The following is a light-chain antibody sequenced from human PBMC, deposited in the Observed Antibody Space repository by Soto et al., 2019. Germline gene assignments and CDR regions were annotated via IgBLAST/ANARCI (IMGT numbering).Light chain of an antibody. CDR3: QSFDSSLTGLI. Sequence: QSALTQPASVSGSPGQSITISCTGTSSDVGGHNSVAWYQHNPGKAPKLMIYDVSNRPSGVSSRFSGSKSGNTASLSISGLQAEDEADYYCQSFDSSLTGLIFGGGTKLTVL. J-gene: IGLJ2*01. CDR2: DVS. V-gene: IGLV2-14*01. CDR1: SSDVGGHNS.